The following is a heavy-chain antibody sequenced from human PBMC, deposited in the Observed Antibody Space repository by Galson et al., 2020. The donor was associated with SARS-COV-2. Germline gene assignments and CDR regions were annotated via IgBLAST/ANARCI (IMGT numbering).Heavy chain of an antibody. Sequence: GGSLRLSCAASGFTFSSYAMSWVRQAPGKGLEWVSAISGSGGSTYYADSVKGRFTISRDNSKNTLYLQMNSLRAEDTAVYYCAKGNGDYGGNPCDPWGQGTLVTVSS. D-gene: IGHD4-17*01. V-gene: IGHV3-23*01. CDR2: ISGSGGST. J-gene: IGHJ5*02. CDR3: AKGNGDYGGNPCDP. CDR1: GFTFSSYA.